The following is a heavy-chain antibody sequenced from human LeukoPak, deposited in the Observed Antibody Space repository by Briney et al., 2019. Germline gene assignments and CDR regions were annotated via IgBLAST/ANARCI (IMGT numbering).Heavy chain of an antibody. CDR2: INPSSGST. J-gene: IGHJ6*02. Sequence: ASVKVSCKASGYTFTNYYIHWVRQAPGQGLEWMGIINPSSGSTNYAQKFQGRVTMTRDTSTSTVYMDLRSLRSDDTAVYYCARDLGYSYGLDVWGQGTTVTVSS. CDR3: ARDLGYSYGLDV. V-gene: IGHV1-46*01. D-gene: IGHD5-18*01. CDR1: GYTFTNYY.